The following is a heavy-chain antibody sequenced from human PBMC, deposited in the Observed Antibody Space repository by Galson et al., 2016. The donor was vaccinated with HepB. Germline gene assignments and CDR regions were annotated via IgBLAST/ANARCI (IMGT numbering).Heavy chain of an antibody. V-gene: IGHV3-23*01. CDR3: AKGSLSVIGTHFDH. CDR1: DFTFSSHA. J-gene: IGHJ4*02. CDR2: ISGSASST. D-gene: IGHD6-19*01. Sequence: SLRLSCAGSDFTFSSHAMIWVRQAPGKGLEWVSGISGSASSTYYVDSVKGRFTVSRDNSKNTLFLQMTSLRAEDTAFYYCAKGSLSVIGTHFDHWGQGTLVTV.